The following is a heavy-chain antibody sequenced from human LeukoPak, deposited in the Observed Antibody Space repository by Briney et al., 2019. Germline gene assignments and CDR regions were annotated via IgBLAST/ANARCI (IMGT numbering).Heavy chain of an antibody. D-gene: IGHD2-2*01. CDR3: ASTVPAAKDFDY. J-gene: IGHJ4*02. CDR1: GGTFSSYA. V-gene: IGHV1-69*13. Sequence: ASVTVSCKASGGTFSSYAISWVRQAPGQGLEWMGGIIPIFGTANYAQKFQGRVTITADESTSTAYMELSSLRSEDTAVYYCASTVPAAKDFDYWGQGTLVTVSS. CDR2: IIPIFGTA.